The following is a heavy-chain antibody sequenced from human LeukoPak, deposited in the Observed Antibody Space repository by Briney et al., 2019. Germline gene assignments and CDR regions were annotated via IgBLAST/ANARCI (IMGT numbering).Heavy chain of an antibody. D-gene: IGHD3-22*01. Sequence: PGGSLRLSCAASGFTVSSNYMSWVRQAPGKGLEWASVIYSGGSTYYADSVKGRFTISRDNSKNTLYLQMNSLRAEDTAVYYCARGPGYYYDSSGYETIYNTDYWGQGTLVTVSS. CDR3: ARGPGYYYDSSGYETIYNTDY. J-gene: IGHJ4*02. CDR2: IYSGGST. CDR1: GFTVSSNY. V-gene: IGHV3-53*01.